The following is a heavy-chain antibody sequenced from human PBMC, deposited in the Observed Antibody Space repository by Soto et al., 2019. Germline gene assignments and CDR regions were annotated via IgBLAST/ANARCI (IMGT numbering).Heavy chain of an antibody. CDR2: ISTTSTYI. CDR1: GFTFSGDA. V-gene: IGHV3-21*01. Sequence: GGSLRLSCAASGFTFSGDAMNWVRQAPGKGLEWVSSISTTSTYIYYADSVKGRFTISRDNANNSLHLQMHSLRAEETAVYFFVMDYLMDVWGQGTTVTAYS. CDR3: VMDYLMDV. J-gene: IGHJ6*02. D-gene: IGHD2-21*01.